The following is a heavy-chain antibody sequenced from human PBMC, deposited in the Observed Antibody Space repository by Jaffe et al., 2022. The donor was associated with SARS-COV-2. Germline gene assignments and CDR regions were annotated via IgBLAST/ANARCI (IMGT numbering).Heavy chain of an antibody. CDR1: GFTFSSYG. CDR2: ISYDGSNK. V-gene: IGHV3-30*18. J-gene: IGHJ6*02. Sequence: QVQLVESGGGVVQPGRSLRLSCAASGFTFSSYGMHWVRQAPGKGLEWVAVISYDGSNKYYADSVKGRFTISRDNSKNTLYLQMNSLRAEDTAVYYCAKEGYVLRFLEWLPYGMDVWGQGTTVTVSS. CDR3: AKEGYVLRFLEWLPYGMDV. D-gene: IGHD3-3*01.